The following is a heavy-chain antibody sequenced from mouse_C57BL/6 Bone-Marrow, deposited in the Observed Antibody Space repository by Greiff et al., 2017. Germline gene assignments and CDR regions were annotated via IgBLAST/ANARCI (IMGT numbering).Heavy chain of an antibody. D-gene: IGHD2-4*01. CDR3: ARRDYPFFDY. J-gene: IGHJ2*01. CDR1: GFTFSDYG. V-gene: IGHV5-17*01. CDR2: ISSGSSTI. Sequence: EVMLVESGGGLVKPGGSLKLSCAASGFTFSDYGMHWVRQAPEKGLEWVAYISSGSSTIYYADTVKGRFTISRDNAQNTLFLQMTSLRSEDTAMYYCARRDYPFFDYWGQGTTLTVSS.